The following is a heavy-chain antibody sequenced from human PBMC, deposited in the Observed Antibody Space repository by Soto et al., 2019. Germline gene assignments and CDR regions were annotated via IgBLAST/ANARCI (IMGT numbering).Heavy chain of an antibody. J-gene: IGHJ4*02. CDR3: AKESMPEHYGDTLFDY. CDR1: GFSFSNYA. V-gene: IGHV3-23*01. CDR2: FSAGGRA. Sequence: EVQLLESGGGLVQPGGSLRLSCEASGFSFSNYALSWVRQSPGKGLEWVSTFSAGGRAYYADSVKGRFTIAKDTSKNTLHLQASSLRAEDTAVYYCAKESMPEHYGDTLFDYWGQGPRVTVSS. D-gene: IGHD4-17*01.